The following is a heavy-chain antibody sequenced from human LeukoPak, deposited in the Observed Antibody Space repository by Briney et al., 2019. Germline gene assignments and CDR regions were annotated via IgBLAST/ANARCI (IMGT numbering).Heavy chain of an antibody. Sequence: HTGGSLRLSCAASGFTFSSYEMNWVRQAPGKGLEWVSYISSSGSTIYYADSVKGRFTISRDSAKNSLYLQMNSLRAEDTAVYYCARSSEGGIFDYWGQGILVTVSS. CDR1: GFTFSSYE. V-gene: IGHV3-48*03. CDR2: ISSSGSTI. J-gene: IGHJ4*02. D-gene: IGHD3-16*01. CDR3: ARSSEGGIFDY.